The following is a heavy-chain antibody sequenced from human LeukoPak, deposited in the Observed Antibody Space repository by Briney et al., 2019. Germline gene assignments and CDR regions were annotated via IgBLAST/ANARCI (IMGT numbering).Heavy chain of an antibody. CDR1: GGSISSSSYL. CDR3: ARHDCSSTSCYADY. V-gene: IGHV4-39*01. D-gene: IGHD2-2*01. J-gene: IGHJ4*02. Sequence: SETLSLTCTVSGGSISSSSYLWVWIRQPPGKGLEWIGSIYYSGRTYYNPSLKSRVTISVDTSKKQFSLKLASVAAADTAVYYCARHDCSSTSCYADYWGQGTLVTVSS. CDR2: IYYSGRT.